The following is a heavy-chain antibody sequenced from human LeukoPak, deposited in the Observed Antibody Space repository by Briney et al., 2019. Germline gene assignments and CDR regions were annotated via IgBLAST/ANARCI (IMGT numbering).Heavy chain of an antibody. D-gene: IGHD3-22*01. CDR3: ARLRYYDGSSSSLDY. CDR1: GYSFSSYW. J-gene: IGHJ4*02. V-gene: IGHV5-51*01. CDR2: IYPDDSDT. Sequence: GESLKISCKGSGYSFSSYWIGWVRQMPGKGLEWMGIIYPDDSDTRYSPSFQGQVTVSADKSITTACLQWSSLKASDSAMYYCARLRYYDGSSSSLDYWGQGTLVTVSS.